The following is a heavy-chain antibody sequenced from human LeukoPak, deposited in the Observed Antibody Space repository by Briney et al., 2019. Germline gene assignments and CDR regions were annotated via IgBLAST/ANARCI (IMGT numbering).Heavy chain of an antibody. CDR2: ISSSGTT. CDR3: ARDRGISQGRLRHPYFDY. CDR1: GGSISSGGYY. V-gene: IGHV4-61*08. J-gene: IGHJ4*02. Sequence: PSETLSLTCTVSGGSISSGGYYWSWIRQHPGKGLEWIGRISSSGTTNYNPSLMGRVTMSVDTSKNQFSLKVNSVTAADTAVYYCARDRGISQGRLRHPYFDYWGQGILISVSS. D-gene: IGHD2-15*01.